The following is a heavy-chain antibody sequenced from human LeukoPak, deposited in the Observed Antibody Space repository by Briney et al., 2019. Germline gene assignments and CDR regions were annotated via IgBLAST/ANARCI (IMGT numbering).Heavy chain of an antibody. CDR1: GFTFSSYE. Sequence: GGSLRLSCAASGFTFSSYEMNWVRRAPGKGLEWVSYISSSGSTIYYADSVKGRFTISRDNAKNSLYLQMNSLRAEDTAVYYCARERSGSPYWGQGTLVTVSS. CDR3: ARERSGSPY. V-gene: IGHV3-48*03. J-gene: IGHJ4*02. D-gene: IGHD3-10*01. CDR2: ISSSGSTI.